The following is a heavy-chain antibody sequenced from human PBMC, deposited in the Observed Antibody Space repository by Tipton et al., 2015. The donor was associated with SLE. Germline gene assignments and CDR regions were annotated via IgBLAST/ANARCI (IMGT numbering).Heavy chain of an antibody. Sequence: GSLRLSCTVSGGSISSYYWSWIRQPPGKGLEWIGYIYYSGSTNYNPSLKSRVTISVDTSKNQFSLKLSSVTAADTAVYYCARGEGQWLVRGSFDYWGQGTLVTVSS. V-gene: IGHV4-59*01. D-gene: IGHD6-19*01. CDR3: ARGEGQWLVRGSFDY. CDR1: GGSISSYY. CDR2: IYYSGST. J-gene: IGHJ4*02.